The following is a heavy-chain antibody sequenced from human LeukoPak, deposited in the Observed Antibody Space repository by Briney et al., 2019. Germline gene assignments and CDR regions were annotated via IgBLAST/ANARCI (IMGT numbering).Heavy chain of an antibody. D-gene: IGHD3-22*01. Sequence: SGTLSLTCTVSGGSISGFYCSWLRQSAEKGLEWIGRIHSSGSANYNPSLKGRVTMSVDTSKNQFSLQVTSMTAADTAVYHCANTLYSVVFDPWGSGTLVTVSS. CDR3: ANTLYSVVFDP. CDR2: IHSSGSA. CDR1: GGSISGFY. V-gene: IGHV4-4*07. J-gene: IGHJ5*02.